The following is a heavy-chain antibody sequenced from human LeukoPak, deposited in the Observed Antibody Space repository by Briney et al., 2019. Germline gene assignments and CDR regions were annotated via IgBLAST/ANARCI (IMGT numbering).Heavy chain of an antibody. CDR1: GFTFDDYT. V-gene: IGHV3-43*01. D-gene: IGHD3-9*01. Sequence: PGGSLRLSCAASGFTFDDYTMHWVRQAPGKGLEWVSLISWDGGSTYYADSVKGRFTISRDNSKNSLYLQMNSLRTEDTALYYCAKDIAPRGYYDMLPDYWGPGTLVTVSS. J-gene: IGHJ4*02. CDR3: AKDIAPRGYYDMLPDY. CDR2: ISWDGGST.